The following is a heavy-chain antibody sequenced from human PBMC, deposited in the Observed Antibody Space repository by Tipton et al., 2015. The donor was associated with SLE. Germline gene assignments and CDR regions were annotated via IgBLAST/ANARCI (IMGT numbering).Heavy chain of an antibody. CDR3: AKDEVATLGILAFDI. D-gene: IGHD5-24*01. V-gene: IGHV3-9*01. J-gene: IGHJ3*02. Sequence: SLRLSCVASGFAFDDYAMHWVRQAPGKGLEWVSGISWNSGSIGYADSVKGRFTISRDNAKNSLYLQMNSLRAEDTALYYCAKDEVATLGILAFDIWAKGQWSPSLQ. CDR1: GFAFDDYA. CDR2: ISWNSGSI.